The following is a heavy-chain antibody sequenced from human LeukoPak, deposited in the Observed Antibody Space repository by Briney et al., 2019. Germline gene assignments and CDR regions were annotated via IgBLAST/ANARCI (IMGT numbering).Heavy chain of an antibody. CDR3: ARIAAADHFDY. CDR1: GYTFTSYY. CDR2: INPSGGST. D-gene: IGHD6-13*01. Sequence: VASVKVSCKASGYTFTSYYMHWVRQAPGQGLEWMGIINPSGGSTSYAQKFQGRVTITRDTSTSTVYMELSSLRSEDTAVYYCARIAAADHFDYWGQGTLVTVSS. J-gene: IGHJ4*02. V-gene: IGHV1-46*01.